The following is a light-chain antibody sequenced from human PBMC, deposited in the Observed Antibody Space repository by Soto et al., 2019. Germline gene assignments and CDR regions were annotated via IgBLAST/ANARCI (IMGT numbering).Light chain of an antibody. V-gene: IGKV3-20*01. CDR1: QVVVTAY. CDR2: GAS. Sequence: EIVLTQSPGTLSVSPGERATLSCRASQVVVTAYIHWYQHKPGQAPRLLISGASTRASGIPDRFSGSGVGTDFTRIINRLEPEDCAVYYCLLFRGSPTFGPGSRVHI. CDR3: LLFRGSPT. J-gene: IGKJ3*01.